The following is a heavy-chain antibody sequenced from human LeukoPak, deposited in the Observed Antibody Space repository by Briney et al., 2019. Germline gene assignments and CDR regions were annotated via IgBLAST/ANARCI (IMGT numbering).Heavy chain of an antibody. J-gene: IGHJ4*02. CDR1: GASISSAGYY. V-gene: IGHV4-31*03. D-gene: IGHD3-3*01. Sequence: SETLSLTCTVSGASISSAGYYWSWIRQHPGKGLEWIGYIYYSGSTYYNPSLKSRVTISVDTSKNQFSLKLSSVTAADTAVYYCARGPYYDFWSGYSQHGSFDYWGQGTLVTVSS. CDR2: IYYSGST. CDR3: ARGPYYDFWSGYSQHGSFDY.